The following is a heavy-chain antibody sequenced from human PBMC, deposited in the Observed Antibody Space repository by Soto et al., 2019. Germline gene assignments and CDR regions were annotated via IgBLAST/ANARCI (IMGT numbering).Heavy chain of an antibody. CDR3: ARDRGIAAPPDAFDI. J-gene: IGHJ3*02. Sequence: ASVKVSCKASGYTFTGYYMHWVRQAPGQGLEWMGWINPNSGGTNYAQKFQGRVTMTRDTSISTAYMELSRLRSDDTAVYYCARDRGIAAPPDAFDIWGKGTMVTISS. CDR2: INPNSGGT. V-gene: IGHV1-2*02. D-gene: IGHD6-13*01. CDR1: GYTFTGYY.